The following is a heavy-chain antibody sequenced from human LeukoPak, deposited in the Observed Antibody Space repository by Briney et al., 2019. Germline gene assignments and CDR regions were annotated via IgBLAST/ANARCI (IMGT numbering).Heavy chain of an antibody. J-gene: IGHJ4*02. D-gene: IGHD4-17*01. CDR2: IYTSGST. CDR1: GGSISSGSYY. Sequence: SQTLSLTCTVSGGSISSGSYYWSWIRQPAGKGLEWIGRIYTSGSTNYNPSLKSRVTISVDTSKNQFSLKLSSVTAADTAVYYCARLSGDPLFDYWGQGTLVTVSS. CDR3: ARLSGDPLFDY. V-gene: IGHV4-61*02.